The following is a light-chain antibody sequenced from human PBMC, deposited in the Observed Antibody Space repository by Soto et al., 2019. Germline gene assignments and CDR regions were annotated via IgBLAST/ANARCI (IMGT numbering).Light chain of an antibody. Sequence: EIVLTQSPGTLSLSPGERATISCRASQNVSSSYLSWYQQKPCQAPRLLIYVASIRATVIPDRFSGSVSGTDFTLTISRLEPEDFAVYYCQQYGSSPPGTFGQGTKVDIK. J-gene: IGKJ1*01. V-gene: IGKV3-20*01. CDR1: QNVSSSY. CDR3: QQYGSSPPGT. CDR2: VAS.